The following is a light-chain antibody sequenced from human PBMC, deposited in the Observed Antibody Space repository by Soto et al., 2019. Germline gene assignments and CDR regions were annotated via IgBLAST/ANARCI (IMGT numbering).Light chain of an antibody. CDR1: QSISNTS. Sequence: EIVLTQSPGTLSLSPGERATLSCRASQSISNTSIAWYQQKPGQAPRLLIHGVSNRATGIPDRFSGSGSGTDFTLIISRLEPEDFAVYYCQQYGGSPETFGQGTKVEIK. J-gene: IGKJ1*01. V-gene: IGKV3-20*01. CDR2: GVS. CDR3: QQYGGSPET.